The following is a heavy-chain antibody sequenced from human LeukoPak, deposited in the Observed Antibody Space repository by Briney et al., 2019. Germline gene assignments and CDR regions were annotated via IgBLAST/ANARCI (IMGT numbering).Heavy chain of an antibody. Sequence: GGSLRLSCAASGFTFSSYWMSWGRQAPGKGLEWVANIRQDGSEKYYVDSVKGRFTISRDNAKNSLYLQMNNLRVEDTAVYYCAREGPYGSRSSFDHWGQGTLVTVSS. D-gene: IGHD3-10*01. V-gene: IGHV3-7*01. J-gene: IGHJ4*02. CDR3: AREGPYGSRSSFDH. CDR1: GFTFSSYW. CDR2: IRQDGSEK.